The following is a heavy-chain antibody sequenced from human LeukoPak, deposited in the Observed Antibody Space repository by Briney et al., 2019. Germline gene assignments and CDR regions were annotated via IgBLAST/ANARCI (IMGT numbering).Heavy chain of an antibody. J-gene: IGHJ4*02. V-gene: IGHV5-51*01. CDR2: IYPGDSDT. CDR3: ARLQLYYYDSSGYYSPLDY. D-gene: IGHD3-22*01. CDR1: GYSFTSYW. Sequence: GESLEISCKGSGYSFTSYWIGWVRQMPGKGLEWMGIIYPGDSDTRYSPSFQGQVTISADRSISTAYLQWSSLKASDTAMYYCARLQLYYYDSSGYYSPLDYWGQGTLVTVSS.